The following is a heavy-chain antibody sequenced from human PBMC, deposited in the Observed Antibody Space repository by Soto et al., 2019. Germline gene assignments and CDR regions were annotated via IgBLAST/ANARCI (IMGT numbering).Heavy chain of an antibody. J-gene: IGHJ4*02. CDR3: AKASLKYPLLLFYYFDY. D-gene: IGHD2-2*01. Sequence: EVQLLESGGGLVQPGGSLRLSCAASGFTFSSYAMSWVRQAPGKGLEWVSAISGSGGSTYYADSVKGRFTISRDNSKNTLYLQMNSLRAEDTAVYYCAKASLKYPLLLFYYFDYWGQGTLVTVSS. V-gene: IGHV3-23*01. CDR1: GFTFSSYA. CDR2: ISGSGGST.